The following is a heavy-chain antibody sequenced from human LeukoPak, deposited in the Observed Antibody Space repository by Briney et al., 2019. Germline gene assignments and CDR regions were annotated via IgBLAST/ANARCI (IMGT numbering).Heavy chain of an antibody. Sequence: PSETLSLTCTVSGGSFSSYYWSWIRQSPGQGLEWIGYIDYSGSTIYNPSLKSQFTISVDTSKNQFSLNLSSVTAADTAVYYCARHGSDWTFDYWGQGTLVTVPS. V-gene: IGHV4-59*08. CDR2: IDYSGST. CDR1: GGSFSSYY. D-gene: IGHD6-19*01. J-gene: IGHJ4*02. CDR3: ARHGSDWTFDY.